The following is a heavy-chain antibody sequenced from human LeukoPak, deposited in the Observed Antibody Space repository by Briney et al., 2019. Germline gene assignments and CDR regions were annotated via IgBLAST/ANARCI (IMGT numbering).Heavy chain of an antibody. V-gene: IGHV4-39*07. Sequence: GSLRLSCAASGFTVSSNYMSWVRQAPGKGLEWIGSIYYSGSTYYNPSLKSRVTISVDTSKNQFSLKLSSVTAADTAVYYCAREGYYYDSSGFDPWGQGTLVTVSS. D-gene: IGHD3-22*01. CDR2: IYYSGST. CDR1: GFTVSSNY. CDR3: AREGYYYDSSGFDP. J-gene: IGHJ5*02.